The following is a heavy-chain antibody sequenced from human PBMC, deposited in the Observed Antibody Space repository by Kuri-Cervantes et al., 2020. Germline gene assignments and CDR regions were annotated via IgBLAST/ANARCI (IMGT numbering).Heavy chain of an antibody. CDR2: INPNSGGT. Sequence: ASVKVSCKASGYTFTSYYMHWVRQAPGQGLEWMGWINPNSGGTNYAQKFQGRVTMTRDTSISTAYMELSRLRSDDTAVYYCARSDYYDSSGLLFDYWGQGTLVTVSS. CDR1: GYTFTSYY. D-gene: IGHD3-22*01. V-gene: IGHV1-2*02. J-gene: IGHJ4*02. CDR3: ARSDYYDSSGLLFDY.